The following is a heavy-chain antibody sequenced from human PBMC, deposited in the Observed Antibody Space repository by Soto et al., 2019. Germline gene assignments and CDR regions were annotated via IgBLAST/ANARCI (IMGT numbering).Heavy chain of an antibody. V-gene: IGHV3-9*01. CDR2: ISWNSGSI. CDR3: AKDYMITFGGVIPSPPWFDP. J-gene: IGHJ5*02. Sequence: GGSLRLSCAASGFTFDDYAMHWVRQAPGKGLEWVSGISWNSGSIGYADSVKGRFTISRDNAKNSLYLQMNSLRAEDTALYYCAKDYMITFGGVIPSPPWFDPWGQGTLVTVSS. D-gene: IGHD3-16*02. CDR1: GFTFDDYA.